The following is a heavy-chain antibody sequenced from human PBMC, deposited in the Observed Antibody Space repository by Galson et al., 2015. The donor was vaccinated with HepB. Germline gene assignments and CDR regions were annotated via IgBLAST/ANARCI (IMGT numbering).Heavy chain of an antibody. CDR2: ISYNDNTK. D-gene: IGHD3-3*01. CDR3: ARVRQNTVFYGLDV. CDR1: GFTFNSYA. J-gene: IGHJ6*02. V-gene: IGHV3-30-3*01. Sequence: SLRLSCAASGFTFNSYAMHWVRQAPGKGLEWVALISYNDNTKYSAGSVKGRFTISRDNYKNMLSLQMNSLTAEDTAVYYCARVRQNTVFYGLDVWGQGTTVIVSS.